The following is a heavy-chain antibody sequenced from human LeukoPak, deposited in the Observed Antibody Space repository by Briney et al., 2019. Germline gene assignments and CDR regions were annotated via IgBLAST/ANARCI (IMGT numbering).Heavy chain of an antibody. D-gene: IGHD1-1*01. J-gene: IGHJ5*02. CDR1: GCTFTGYY. CDR3: ARSTRSVGWFDP. CDR2: INPNSGGT. Sequence: ASVKVSCKASGCTFTGYYMHWVRQAPGQGLEWMGRINPNSGGTNYAQKFQGRVTMTRDTSISTAYMELSRLRSGDTAVYYCARSTRSVGWFDPWGQGTLVTVSS. V-gene: IGHV1-2*06.